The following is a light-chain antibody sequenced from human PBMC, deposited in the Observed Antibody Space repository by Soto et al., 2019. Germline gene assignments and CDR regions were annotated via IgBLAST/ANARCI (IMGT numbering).Light chain of an antibody. CDR2: EVS. Sequence: QPASVSGSPGQSITISCTGTSSDVGSYNLVSWYQQHPGKAPKLMIYEVSKRPSGVSNRFSGSKSGNTASLTISGLQAEDEADYYCCSYAGSSLVVFGGGTKLTVL. J-gene: IGLJ2*01. V-gene: IGLV2-23*02. CDR3: CSYAGSSLVV. CDR1: SSDVGSYNL.